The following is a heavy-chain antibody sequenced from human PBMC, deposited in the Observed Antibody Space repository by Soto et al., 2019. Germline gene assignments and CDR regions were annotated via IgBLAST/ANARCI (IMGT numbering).Heavy chain of an antibody. Sequence: QITLKESGPTLVKPTQPLTLTCTSSGFSLSSRGVGVGWVRQPPGKALEWLALIYWDDDKRYSPSLKSRLTIPQDTFKKHVVLKMPNMDPVETPTYYRPRPVFRPQLGFYYFYSMDLWGQGATVNVSS. CDR2: IYWDDDK. D-gene: IGHD1-1*01. CDR1: GFSLSSRGVG. J-gene: IGHJ6*02. V-gene: IGHV2-5*02. CDR3: PRPVFRPQLGFYYFYSMDL.